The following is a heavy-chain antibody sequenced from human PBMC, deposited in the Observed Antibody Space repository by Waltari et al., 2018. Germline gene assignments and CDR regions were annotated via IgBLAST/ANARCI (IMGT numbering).Heavy chain of an antibody. CDR2: ISSSSSYI. D-gene: IGHD6-13*01. Sequence: EVQLVESGGGLVKPGGSLRLSCAASGFTFSSYSMNWVRQAPGKGLEWVSSISSSSSYIYYADSVRGRFTISRDNAKNSRYLQMNSLRAEDTAVYYCARSLRDSSSSSDAFDIWGQGTMVTVSS. CDR3: ARSLRDSSSSSDAFDI. J-gene: IGHJ3*02. CDR1: GFTFSSYS. V-gene: IGHV3-21*01.